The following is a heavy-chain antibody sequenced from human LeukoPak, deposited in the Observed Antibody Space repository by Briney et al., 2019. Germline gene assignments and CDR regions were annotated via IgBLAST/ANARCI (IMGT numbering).Heavy chain of an antibody. J-gene: IGHJ5*02. D-gene: IGHD3-3*01. Sequence: SETLSLTCTVSGGSISSSSYYWGWIRQPPGKGLEWIGSIYYSGSTYYNPSLKSRVTISVDPSKNQFSLKLSSVTAADTAVYYCARDTRITIFGVVIIPAPGWFDPWGQGTLVTVSS. CDR1: GGSISSSSYY. V-gene: IGHV4-39*02. CDR3: ARDTRITIFGVVIIPAPGWFDP. CDR2: IYYSGST.